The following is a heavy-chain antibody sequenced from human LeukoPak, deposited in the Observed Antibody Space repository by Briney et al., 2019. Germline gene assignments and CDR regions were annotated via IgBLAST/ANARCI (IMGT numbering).Heavy chain of an antibody. D-gene: IGHD2-15*01. CDR2: ISSSGSTI. CDR1: GFTFSSYE. CDR3: ARERAGVAATNNWFDP. Sequence: PGGSLRLSCAASGFTFSSYEMNWVRQAPGKGLEWVSYISSSGSTIYYADSVKGRFTISRDKSKNTLYLQMNSLRAEDTAVYYCARERAGVAATNNWFDPWGQGTLVTVSS. V-gene: IGHV3-48*03. J-gene: IGHJ5*02.